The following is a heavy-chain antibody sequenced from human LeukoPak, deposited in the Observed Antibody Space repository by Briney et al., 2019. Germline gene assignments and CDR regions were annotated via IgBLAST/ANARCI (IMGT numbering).Heavy chain of an antibody. D-gene: IGHD1-26*01. CDR1: GFTFDDYA. CDR2: ISWNSGSI. Sequence: GGSLRLSCAASGFTFDDYAMHWVRQAPGKGLEWVSGISWNSGSIGYADSVKGRFTISRDNAKNSLYLQMNSLRAEDTAEYYCAKERDIVGTTSVYDYWGQGTLVTVSS. V-gene: IGHV3-9*01. J-gene: IGHJ4*02. CDR3: AKERDIVGTTSVYDY.